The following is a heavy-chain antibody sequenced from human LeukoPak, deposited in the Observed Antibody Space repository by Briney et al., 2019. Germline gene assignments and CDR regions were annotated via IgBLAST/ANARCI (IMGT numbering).Heavy chain of an antibody. D-gene: IGHD6-19*01. CDR1: GGSISSYY. Sequence: PSETLSLTCTVSGGSISSYYWSWIRQPPGKGLEWIGYIYYSGSTNYNPSLKGRVTISVDTSKNQFSLKLSSVTAADTAVYYCARYIAVAGTVWFDPWGQGTLVTVSS. V-gene: IGHV4-59*01. CDR3: ARYIAVAGTVWFDP. J-gene: IGHJ5*02. CDR2: IYYSGST.